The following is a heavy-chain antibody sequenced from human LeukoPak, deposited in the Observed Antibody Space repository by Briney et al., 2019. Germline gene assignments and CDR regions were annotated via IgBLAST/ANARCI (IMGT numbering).Heavy chain of an antibody. CDR1: GYSISSGYY. CDR2: IYHSGST. CDR3: ARTGDLTPPFDY. V-gene: IGHV4-38-2*02. D-gene: IGHD2-21*01. Sequence: PSETLSLTCIVSGYSISSGYYWGWIRQPPGKGLEWIGSIYHSGSTYYNPSLKSRVTISVDTSKNPFSLKLSSVTAADTAVYYCARTGDLTPPFDYWGQGTLVTVSS. J-gene: IGHJ4*02.